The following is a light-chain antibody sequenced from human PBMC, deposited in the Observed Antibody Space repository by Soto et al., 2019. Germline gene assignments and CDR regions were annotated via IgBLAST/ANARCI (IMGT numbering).Light chain of an antibody. CDR3: QQYNSYSPWT. J-gene: IGKJ1*01. CDR1: QSISSW. V-gene: IGKV1-5*03. Sequence: DIQMTQTTSTLSASVGDRVTITCRASQSISSWLAWYQQKPGKAPKLLIYKASSLESGVPSRFSGSGSGTEFTLTISSLQPDDFATYYCQQYNSYSPWTFGQ. CDR2: KAS.